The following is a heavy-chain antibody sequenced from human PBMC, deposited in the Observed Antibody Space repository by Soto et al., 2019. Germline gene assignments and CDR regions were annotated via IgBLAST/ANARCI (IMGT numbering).Heavy chain of an antibody. CDR1: GGSFSGYY. V-gene: IGHV4-34*01. D-gene: IGHD3-16*01. J-gene: IGHJ4*02. CDR3: ARAVLSYDYIWGSYGIRGYFDY. CDR2: INHSGST. Sequence: SETLSLTCAVYGGSFSGYYWSWIRQPPGKGLEWIGEINHSGSTNYNPSLKSRVTISVDTSKNQFSLKLSSVTAADTAVYYCARAVLSYDYIWGSYGIRGYFDYWGQGTLVTVSS.